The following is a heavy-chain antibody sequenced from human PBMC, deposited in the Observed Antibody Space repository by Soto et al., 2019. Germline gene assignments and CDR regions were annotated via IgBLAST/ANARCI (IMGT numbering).Heavy chain of an antibody. V-gene: IGHV3-30*18. Sequence: QVQLVESGGGVVQPGRSLRLSCAASGFTFSSYGMHWVRQAPGKGLEWVAVKSYDGTNKYYADSVKGRFTISRDNSKNTLYLQMNSLRAEDTAVYYCVKGGYNYGTTVFDCWGQGTLVTVSS. CDR1: GFTFSSYG. J-gene: IGHJ4*02. CDR3: VKGGYNYGTTVFDC. CDR2: KSYDGTNK. D-gene: IGHD5-18*01.